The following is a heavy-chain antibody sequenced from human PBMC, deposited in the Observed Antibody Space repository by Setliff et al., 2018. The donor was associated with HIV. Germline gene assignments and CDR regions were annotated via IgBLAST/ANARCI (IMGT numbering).Heavy chain of an antibody. CDR1: GFTFSTAW. V-gene: IGHV3-15*01. J-gene: IGHJ6*02. CDR3: ARQYSSRLRGMDV. D-gene: IGHD6-19*01. CDR2: IKSKTDGGTT. Sequence: LRLSCAASGFTFSTAWMNWVRQAPGKGLEWVGHIKSKTDGGTTDYAAPVKGRYTISRDDSKNTLYLQMNSLKSEDTAVYYCARQYSSRLRGMDVWGQGTTVTVSS.